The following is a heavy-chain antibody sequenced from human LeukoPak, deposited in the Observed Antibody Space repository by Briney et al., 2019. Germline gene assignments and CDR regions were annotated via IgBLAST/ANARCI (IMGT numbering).Heavy chain of an antibody. V-gene: IGHV1-24*01. CDR1: GHTLTKLC. CDR2: FDPEDVET. J-gene: IGHJ4*02. D-gene: IGHD3-10*01. CDR3: ATGSITMVRF. Sequence: ASVEVSCKVSGHTLTKLCMHWVRQVPGKGLEWMGGFDPEDVETTYAQKFQGRFTMTEVKSKDTAYMELNSLRFEDTAVYYCATGSITMVRFWGQGTLVTVSS.